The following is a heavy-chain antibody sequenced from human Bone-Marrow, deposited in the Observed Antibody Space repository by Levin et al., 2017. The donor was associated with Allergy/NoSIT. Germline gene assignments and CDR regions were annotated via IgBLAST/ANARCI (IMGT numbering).Heavy chain of an antibody. D-gene: IGHD3-3*01. Sequence: SETLSLTCNVSGASISGYYWSWIRQPPGKGLEWIGYIYFSGNTNYNPSLKSRVTMSLETYKNQFSLKLSSVTAADTAVYYCVRRGDHDFWGGSYFDYWGQGTLVTVSS. V-gene: IGHV4-59*01. J-gene: IGHJ4*02. CDR1: GASISGYY. CDR2: IYFSGNT. CDR3: VRRGDHDFWGGSYFDY.